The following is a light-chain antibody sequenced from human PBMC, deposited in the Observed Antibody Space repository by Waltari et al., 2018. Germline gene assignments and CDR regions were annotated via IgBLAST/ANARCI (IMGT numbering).Light chain of an antibody. CDR1: RSLLESNGNTY. V-gene: IGKV2-40*01. CDR2: GGS. J-gene: IGKJ4*01. Sequence: DIVVTQTPLSLSITPGEPASISCRSSRSLLESNGNTYLHWYLQRPGQSPQLLIYGGSNRASGGPDRFSGSGSGTDFTLKITKVEAEDVGIYYCVQTIAFPLTFGRGTKVEIK. CDR3: VQTIAFPLT.